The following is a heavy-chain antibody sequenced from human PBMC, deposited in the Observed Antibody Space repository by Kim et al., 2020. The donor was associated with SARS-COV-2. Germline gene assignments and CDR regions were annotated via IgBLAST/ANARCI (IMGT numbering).Heavy chain of an antibody. CDR1: GYTFTSYG. CDR3: ARERGEYSSGLPPFQH. D-gene: IGHD6-19*01. V-gene: IGHV1-18*01. Sequence: ASVKVSCKASGYTFTSYGISWVRQAPGQGLEWMGWISAYNGNTNYAQKLQGRVTMTTDTSTSTAYMELRSLRSDDTAVYYCARERGEYSSGLPPFQHWGQGTLVTVSS. J-gene: IGHJ1*01. CDR2: ISAYNGNT.